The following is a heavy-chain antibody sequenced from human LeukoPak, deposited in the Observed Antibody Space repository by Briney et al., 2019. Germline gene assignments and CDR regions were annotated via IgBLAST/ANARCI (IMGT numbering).Heavy chain of an antibody. Sequence: GGSLRLSCAASGFTVSSNYMSWVRQAPGKGLEWVSVIYSGGSTYYADSLKGRFTISRDNYKNTLYLQMNTLRAEDTAVYYCARESYSYGHFFDYWGQGTLVTVST. CDR3: ARESYSYGHFFDY. J-gene: IGHJ4*02. D-gene: IGHD5-18*01. CDR2: IYSGGST. CDR1: GFTVSSNY. V-gene: IGHV3-66*01.